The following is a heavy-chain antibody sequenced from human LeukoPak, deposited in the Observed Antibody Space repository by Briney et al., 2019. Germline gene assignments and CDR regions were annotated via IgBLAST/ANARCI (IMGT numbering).Heavy chain of an antibody. CDR2: IIPILGIA. D-gene: IGHD3-9*01. CDR1: GGTFSSYA. J-gene: IGHJ4*02. V-gene: IGHV1-69*04. Sequence: ASVKVSCKASGGTFSSYAISWVRQAPGQGLEWMGRIIPILGIANYAQKFQGRVTITADKSTSTAYMELSSLRSEDTAVYYCAGGDILTEDYFDYWGQGTLVTVSS. CDR3: AGGDILTEDYFDY.